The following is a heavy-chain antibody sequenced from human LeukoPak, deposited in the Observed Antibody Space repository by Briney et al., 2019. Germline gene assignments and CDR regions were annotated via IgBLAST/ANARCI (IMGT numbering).Heavy chain of an antibody. J-gene: IGHJ4*02. Sequence: SETLSLTCTVSGGSISSYYWSWIRQPPGKGLEWIGYIYYSGSTNYNPSLKSRVTISVDTSKNQFSLKLSSVTAADTAVYYCARGTSPFRGYCSSTSCYAFDYWGQGTLVTVSS. D-gene: IGHD2-2*01. CDR2: IYYSGST. V-gene: IGHV4-59*08. CDR3: ARGTSPFRGYCSSTSCYAFDY. CDR1: GGSISSYY.